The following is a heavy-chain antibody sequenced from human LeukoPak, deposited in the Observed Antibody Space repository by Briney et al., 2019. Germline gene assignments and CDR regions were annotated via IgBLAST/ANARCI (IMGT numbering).Heavy chain of an antibody. J-gene: IGHJ4*02. CDR2: IYYSGST. CDR3: GRGGWELHGVFFGY. CDR1: GGSISSYY. V-gene: IGHV4-59*01. Sequence: SETLSLTCTVSGGSISSYYWSWIRQPPGKGLEWIGYIYYSGSTNYNPSLKSRVTISVDTSKNQFSLKLSSVTAADTAVYYCGRGGWELHGVFFGYWGQGTLVTVSS. D-gene: IGHD1-26*01.